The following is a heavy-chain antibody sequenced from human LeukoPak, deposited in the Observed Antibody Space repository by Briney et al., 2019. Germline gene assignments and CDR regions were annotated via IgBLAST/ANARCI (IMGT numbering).Heavy chain of an antibody. CDR2: IRYDGSNK. Sequence: XWVAFIRYDGSNKYYADSVKGRFTISRDNSKNTLYLQMNSLRAEDTAVYYCAKDRYYGSGSPPAAWGQGTMVTVSS. J-gene: IGHJ3*01. D-gene: IGHD3-10*01. CDR3: AKDRYYGSGSPPAA. V-gene: IGHV3-30*02.